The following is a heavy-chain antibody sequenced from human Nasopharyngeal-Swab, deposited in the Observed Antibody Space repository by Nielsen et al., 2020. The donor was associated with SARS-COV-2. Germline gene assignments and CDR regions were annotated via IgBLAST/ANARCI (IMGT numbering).Heavy chain of an antibody. Sequence: GGSLRLSCAASGFTFTSYDIHWVRQAPGKGLEWVAVISYDGSTKYYADSVKGRFTVSRDNSKNTLYLQMNSLRAEDPAVYYCARGIIAAAEDWGQGTLVTVSS. CDR2: ISYDGSTK. D-gene: IGHD6-13*01. CDR3: ARGIIAAAED. J-gene: IGHJ4*02. V-gene: IGHV3-30-3*01. CDR1: GFTFTSYD.